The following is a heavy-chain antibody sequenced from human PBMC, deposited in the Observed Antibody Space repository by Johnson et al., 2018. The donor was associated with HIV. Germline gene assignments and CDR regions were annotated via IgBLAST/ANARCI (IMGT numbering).Heavy chain of an antibody. J-gene: IGHJ3*02. V-gene: IGHV3-30*03. CDR3: VRSPNWALGDI. Sequence: QMQLVESGGGVVQPGRSLRLSCAASGFTFSSYGMHWVRQAPGKGLEWVAVISYDGSNKYYADSVKGRFTISRENSKNTLFLQMNSLTADDTAIYYCVRSPNWALGDIWGQGTMATVSS. D-gene: IGHD7-27*01. CDR2: ISYDGSNK. CDR1: GFTFSSYG.